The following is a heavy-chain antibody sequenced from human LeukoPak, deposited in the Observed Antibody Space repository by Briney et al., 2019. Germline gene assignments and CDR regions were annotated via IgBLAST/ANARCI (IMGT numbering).Heavy chain of an antibody. J-gene: IGHJ4*02. Sequence: GGSLRLSCAASGFTFSSYSMNWVRQAPGKGLEWVSSISSSSSYIYYADSVKGRFTISRDNAKNSLYLQMNSLRAEDTAVYYCARFPRSVESRVSSWYPSYYFDYWGQGTLVTVSS. V-gene: IGHV3-21*01. D-gene: IGHD6-13*01. CDR2: ISSSSSYI. CDR3: ARFPRSVESRVSSWYPSYYFDY. CDR1: GFTFSSYS.